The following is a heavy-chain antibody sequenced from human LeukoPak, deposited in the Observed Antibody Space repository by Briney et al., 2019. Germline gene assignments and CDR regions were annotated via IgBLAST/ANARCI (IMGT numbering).Heavy chain of an antibody. V-gene: IGHV1-18*01. CDR2: ISAYNGNS. CDR3: ARGSLAAFHNGDS. D-gene: IGHD2-21*02. Sequence: ASVKVSCKSSGYTFTSYGISWVRQAPGQGLEWMGWISAYNGNSKYTANLQGRFTMTTDTPTSTAYMELRSLRSDDTAVYFCARGSLAAFHNGDSWGQGTLIIVSS. CDR1: GYTFTSYG. J-gene: IGHJ4*02.